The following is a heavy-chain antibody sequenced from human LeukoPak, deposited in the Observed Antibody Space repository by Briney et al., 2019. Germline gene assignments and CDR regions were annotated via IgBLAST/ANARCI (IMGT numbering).Heavy chain of an antibody. D-gene: IGHD3-22*01. J-gene: IGHJ4*02. CDR1: GFTFKNYA. CDR3: ARGSYDEDYFDY. V-gene: IGHV3-9*01. Sequence: GGSLRLSCAASGFTFKNYAMHWVRQAPGKGLEWVSGISWNSGNIGYADSVKGRFTISRDNSKNTLYLQMNSLRAEDTAVYYCARGSYDEDYFDYWGQGTLVTVSS. CDR2: ISWNSGNI.